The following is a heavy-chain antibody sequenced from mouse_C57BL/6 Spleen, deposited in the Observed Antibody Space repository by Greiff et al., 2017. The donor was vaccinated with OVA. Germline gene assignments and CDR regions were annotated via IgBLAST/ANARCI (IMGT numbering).Heavy chain of an antibody. D-gene: IGHD4-1*01. V-gene: IGHV1-64*01. J-gene: IGHJ2*01. CDR1: GYTFTSYW. CDR2: IHPNSGST. Sequence: VQLQQPGAELVKPGASVKLSCKASGYTFTSYWMHWVKQRPGQGLEWIGMIHPNSGSTNYNEKFKSKVTLTVDKSSSTAYMQLSSLTSEDSAVYYCAKDELGEGYWGQGTTLTVSS. CDR3: AKDELGEGY.